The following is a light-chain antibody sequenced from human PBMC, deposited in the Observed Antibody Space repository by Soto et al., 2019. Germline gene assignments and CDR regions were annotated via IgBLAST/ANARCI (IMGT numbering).Light chain of an antibody. CDR1: QSVSSY. J-gene: IGKJ4*01. V-gene: IGKV3-11*01. CDR2: DAS. CDR3: QQRSNWPPLT. Sequence: EIVLTQSPATLSLSPGEIATLSCRASQSVSSYLAWYQQKPGQAPRLLIYDASNRATGIPARFSGSESGTDFTLTISSLEPEDFAVYYCQQRSNWPPLTFGGGTKVEIK.